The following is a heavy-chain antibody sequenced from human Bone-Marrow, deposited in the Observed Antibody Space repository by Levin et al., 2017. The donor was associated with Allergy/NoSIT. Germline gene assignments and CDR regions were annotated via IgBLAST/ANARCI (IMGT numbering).Heavy chain of an antibody. CDR1: GFIFKDYY. D-gene: IGHD1-1*01. J-gene: IGHJ4*02. Sequence: GGSLRLSCTASGFIFKDYYMNWIRQAPGKGLEWVSSVSSNGRSIYYADSVKGRFTISRDNSKNSVDLVMNSLTVEDTAVYYCARSLDYDYWGQGTLVNVSS. CDR3: ARSLDYDY. CDR2: VSSNGRSI. V-gene: IGHV3-11*01.